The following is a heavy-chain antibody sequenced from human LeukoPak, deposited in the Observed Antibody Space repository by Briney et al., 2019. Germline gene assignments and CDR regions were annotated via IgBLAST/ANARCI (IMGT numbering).Heavy chain of an antibody. J-gene: IGHJ6*03. CDR2: ISGSGGST. Sequence: GGSLRLSCAASGFTFSSYAMSWVRQAPGKGLERVSAISGSGGSTYYADSVKGRFTISRDNSKNTLYLQMNSLRAEDTAVYYCAKGTGRGYSGYEYYYYYYMDVWGKGTTVTVSS. CDR1: GFTFSSYA. D-gene: IGHD5-12*01. V-gene: IGHV3-23*01. CDR3: AKGTGRGYSGYEYYYYYYMDV.